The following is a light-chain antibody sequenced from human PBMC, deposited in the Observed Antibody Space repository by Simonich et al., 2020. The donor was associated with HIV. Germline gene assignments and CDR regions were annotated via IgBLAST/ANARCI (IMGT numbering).Light chain of an antibody. Sequence: DIVMTQSPDSLAVSLGERATINCKSSQSILYSSNNKNFLAWYQQKPGQPPELLIYWASTRESGVPDRFSGSGSGTDFTLTISGLQAEDVAVYYCQQYYTTPFTFGKGTKLGIK. CDR2: WAS. CDR3: QQYYTTPFT. CDR1: QSILYSSNNKNF. V-gene: IGKV4-1*01. J-gene: IGKJ2*01.